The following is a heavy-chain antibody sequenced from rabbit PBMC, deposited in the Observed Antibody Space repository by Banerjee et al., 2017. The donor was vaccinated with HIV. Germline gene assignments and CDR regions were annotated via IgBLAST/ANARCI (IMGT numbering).Heavy chain of an antibody. D-gene: IGHD6-1*01. CDR2: NYAGSSGST. CDR1: GFSFSSSYW. V-gene: IGHV1S45*01. CDR3: ARDSYYTYDYVGYGYGLDL. J-gene: IGHJ4*01. Sequence: QQQLEESGGDLVKPEGSLTLTCTASGFSFSSSYWICWVRQAPGKGLEWIACNYAGSSGSTWYASWVNGRFTISKTSSTTVTLQMTSLTAADTATYFCARDSYYTYDYVGYGYGLDLRGPGTLVTVS.